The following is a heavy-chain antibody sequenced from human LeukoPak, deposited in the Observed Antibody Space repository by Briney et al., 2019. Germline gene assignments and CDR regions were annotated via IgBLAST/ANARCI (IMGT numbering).Heavy chain of an antibody. D-gene: IGHD6-13*01. CDR1: GFTFSSYW. J-gene: IGHJ3*02. CDR3: ARAGYSSSWYPDAFDI. Sequence: GGSLRLSCAASGFTFSSYWMNWARQAPGKGLEWVASINHNGNVNYYVDSVKGRFTISRDNAKNSLYLQMNSLRAEDTAVYYCARAGYSSSWYPDAFDIWGQGTMVTVSS. V-gene: IGHV3-7*01. CDR2: INHNGNVN.